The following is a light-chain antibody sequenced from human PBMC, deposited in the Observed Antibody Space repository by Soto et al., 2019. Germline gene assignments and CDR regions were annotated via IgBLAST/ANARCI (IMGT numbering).Light chain of an antibody. CDR1: QSFGTY. V-gene: IGKV3-11*01. Sequence: EIVLTQSPATLSLSPGERATLSCRASQSFGTYFAWYQQKPGQAPRLLIYDSSNRATGIPARFSGSGSGTDFTLTISSLEPEDFAVYSCQQRSDWPSTFGGGTKVEIK. CDR3: QQRSDWPST. J-gene: IGKJ4*01. CDR2: DSS.